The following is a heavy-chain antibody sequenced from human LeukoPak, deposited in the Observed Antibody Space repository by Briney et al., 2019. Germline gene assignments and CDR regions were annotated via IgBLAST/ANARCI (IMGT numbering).Heavy chain of an antibody. Sequence: GGSLRLSCAAAGFTFDDYAMHWVRQAQGKGLEWDSGISWNSASIVYAGSVKGRFTISRDNTKNYLYLQMNSLRAEGTALYYCAKDIATAAGTEVYWGQGTLVTVSS. V-gene: IGHV3-9*01. CDR1: GFTFDDYA. D-gene: IGHD6-13*01. CDR3: AKDIATAAGTEVY. CDR2: ISWNSASI. J-gene: IGHJ4*02.